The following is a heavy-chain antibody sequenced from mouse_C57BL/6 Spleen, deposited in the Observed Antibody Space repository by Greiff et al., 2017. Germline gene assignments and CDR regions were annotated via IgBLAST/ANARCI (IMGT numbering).Heavy chain of an antibody. V-gene: IGHV1-7*01. CDR3: SSPGEYDFDD. CDR1: GYTFTSYW. D-gene: IGHD5-1*01. CDR2: INPSSGYT. Sequence: VQLQQSGAELAKPGASVKLSCKASGYTFTSYWMHWVKQRPGQGLEWIGYINPSSGYTKYNQKFKDKATLTAEKSSSTAYMQLSSLTYEDSAVYYCSSPGEYDFDDWGQGTTLTVSS. J-gene: IGHJ2*01.